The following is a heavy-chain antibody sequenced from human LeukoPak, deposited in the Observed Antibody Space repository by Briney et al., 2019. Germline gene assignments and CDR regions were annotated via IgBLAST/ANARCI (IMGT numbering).Heavy chain of an antibody. J-gene: IGHJ4*02. V-gene: IGHV3-53*01. D-gene: IGHD4/OR15-4a*01. CDR3: ARRAGAYSHPYDY. Sequence: GGSLGLSCTVSGFTVSSNSMSWVRQAPGKGLEWVSFIYSDNTHYSDSVKGRFTTSRDNSKNTLYLQMNSLRAEDTAVYYCARRAGAYSHPYDYWGQGTLVTVSS. CDR1: GFTVSSNS. CDR2: IYSDNT.